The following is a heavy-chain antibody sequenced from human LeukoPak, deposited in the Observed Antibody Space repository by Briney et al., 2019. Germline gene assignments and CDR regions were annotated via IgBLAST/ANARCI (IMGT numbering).Heavy chain of an antibody. CDR2: IYYSGST. Sequence: PSETLSLTCSVSGGSISSNYWSWIRQPPGKGLEGIGYIYYSGSTNYNPSLKSRVTISVDTSKKQFSLKLSSVTAADTAVYYCASHYSSSWYYFDYWGQGTLVTVSS. J-gene: IGHJ4*02. D-gene: IGHD6-13*01. CDR3: ASHYSSSWYYFDY. CDR1: GGSISSNY. V-gene: IGHV4-59*08.